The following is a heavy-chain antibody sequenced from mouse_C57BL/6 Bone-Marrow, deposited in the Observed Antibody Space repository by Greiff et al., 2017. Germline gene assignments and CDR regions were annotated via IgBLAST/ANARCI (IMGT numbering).Heavy chain of an antibody. V-gene: IGHV1-47*01. D-gene: IGHD2-1*01. Sequence: VQLQESGAELVKPGASVKMSCKASGYTFTTYPIEWMKQNHGKSLEWIGNFHPYNDDTKYNEKFKGKATLTVEKSSSTVYLELSRLTSDDSAVYYCAKGGNYGGYYFDYWGQGTTLTVSS. J-gene: IGHJ2*01. CDR3: AKGGNYGGYYFDY. CDR2: FHPYNDDT. CDR1: GYTFTTYP.